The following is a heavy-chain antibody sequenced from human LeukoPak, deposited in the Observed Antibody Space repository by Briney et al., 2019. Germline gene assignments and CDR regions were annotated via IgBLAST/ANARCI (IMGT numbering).Heavy chain of an antibody. Sequence: IPSQTLSLTCTVSGGSISSGSYYWSWIRQPAGKGLEWIGRIYTSGSTNYNPSLKSRVTISVDTSKNQFSLKLSSVTAADTAVYYYARAVVVTAIPGYPNWFDPWGQGTLVTVSS. CDR3: ARAVVVTAIPGYPNWFDP. CDR1: GGSISSGSYY. J-gene: IGHJ5*02. CDR2: IYTSGST. V-gene: IGHV4-61*02. D-gene: IGHD2-21*02.